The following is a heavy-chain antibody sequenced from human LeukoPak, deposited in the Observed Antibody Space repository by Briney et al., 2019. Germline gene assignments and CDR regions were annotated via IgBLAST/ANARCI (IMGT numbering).Heavy chain of an antibody. CDR3: ARDRDAYLDY. D-gene: IGHD3-10*01. CDR1: GGSISSYY. CDR2: IYYSGST. Sequence: SETLSLTCTVSGGSISSYYWSWIRQPPGKGLEWIGYIYYSGSTNYSPSLKSRVTISVDTSKNQFSLKLSSVTAADTAVYYCARDRDAYLDYWGQGTLVTVSS. J-gene: IGHJ4*02. V-gene: IGHV4-59*01.